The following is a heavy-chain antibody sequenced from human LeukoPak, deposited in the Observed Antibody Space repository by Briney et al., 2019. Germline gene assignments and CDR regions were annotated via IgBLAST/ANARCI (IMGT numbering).Heavy chain of an antibody. CDR2: INHSGST. Sequence: SETLSLTCAVYGGSFSGYYWSWIRQPPGKGLEWIGEINHSGSTNYNPSLKSRVTISVDTSKNQFSLKLSSVTAADTAVYYCARDRADYGGKEVVFDYWGQGTLVTVSS. CDR3: ARDRADYGGKEVVFDY. CDR1: GGSFSGYY. D-gene: IGHD4-23*01. V-gene: IGHV4-34*01. J-gene: IGHJ4*02.